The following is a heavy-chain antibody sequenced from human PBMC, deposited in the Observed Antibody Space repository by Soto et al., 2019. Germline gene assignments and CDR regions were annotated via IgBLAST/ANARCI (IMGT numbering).Heavy chain of an antibody. CDR1: GGSIISSY. CDR3: ARCGNYGDNWFDP. Sequence: QVQLQESGPGLVKPSETLSLTFTVSGGSIISSYWSWIRQPPGKGLEWIGYSYYSGSTNYNPTLKSRVTISVDTSKNQCSLKLSSVTAADTAVYYCARCGNYGDNWFDPWGQGTLVTVSS. J-gene: IGHJ5*02. D-gene: IGHD1-7*01. V-gene: IGHV4-59*01. CDR2: SYYSGST.